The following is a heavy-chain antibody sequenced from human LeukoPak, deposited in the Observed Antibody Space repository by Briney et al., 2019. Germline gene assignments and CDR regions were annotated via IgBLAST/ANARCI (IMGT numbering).Heavy chain of an antibody. CDR2: INPNNGDT. D-gene: IGHD4-11*01. CDR1: GYSFTGYY. V-gene: IGHV1-2*02. Sequence: GESLKISCKASGYSFTGYYIHWVRQAPGQGLEWMGWINPNNGDTKYAQKFQDTVTMTRDTSISTAYMELSRLRSDDTAVYYCARDIRTTVNVFDYWGQGTLVTVSS. J-gene: IGHJ4*02. CDR3: ARDIRTTVNVFDY.